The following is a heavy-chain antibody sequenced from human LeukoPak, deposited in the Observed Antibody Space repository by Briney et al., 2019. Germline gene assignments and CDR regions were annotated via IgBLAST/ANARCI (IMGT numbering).Heavy chain of an antibody. V-gene: IGHV1-2*02. J-gene: IGHJ4*02. CDR3: ARVSSFVGAQADYFDY. Sequence: ASVKVSCKASGYTFTGYYMHWVRQAPGQGLEWMGWINPNSGGTNYAQKFRGRVTMTRDTSISTAYMELSRLRSDDTAVYYCARVSSFVGAQADYFDYWGQGTLVTVSS. CDR1: GYTFTGYY. D-gene: IGHD1-26*01. CDR2: INPNSGGT.